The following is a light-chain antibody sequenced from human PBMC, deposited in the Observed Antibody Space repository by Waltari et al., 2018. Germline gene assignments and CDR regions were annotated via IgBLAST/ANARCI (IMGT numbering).Light chain of an antibody. J-gene: IGKJ2*01. CDR3: QQYYSTPT. CDR2: WAS. CDR1: QSVLYSSNNKNY. V-gene: IGKV4-1*01. Sequence: DIVMTQSPDSLAVSLSARATINCKSSQSVLYSSNNKNYLAWYQQKPGQPPKLLIYWASTRESGVPDRFSGSGSGTDFTLTISSLQAEDVAVYYCQQYYSTPTFGQGTKLEIK.